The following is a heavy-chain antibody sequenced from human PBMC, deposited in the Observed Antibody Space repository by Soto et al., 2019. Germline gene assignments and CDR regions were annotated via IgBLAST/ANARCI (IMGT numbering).Heavy chain of an antibody. CDR2: ISYSGTT. Sequence: SETLSLTCTVSGGSLSSYYWSWIRRPPGMGLEWIASISYSGTTNYNSSLKSRVTISIDTSKSQFSLRLSSVTAADTAVYYCARDGYSSSWYDYWGQGTLVTVSS. V-gene: IGHV4-59*01. CDR1: GGSLSSYY. D-gene: IGHD6-13*01. CDR3: ARDGYSSSWYDY. J-gene: IGHJ4*02.